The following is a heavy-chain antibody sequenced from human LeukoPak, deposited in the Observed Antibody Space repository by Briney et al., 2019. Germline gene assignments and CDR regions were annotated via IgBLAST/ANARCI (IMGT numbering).Heavy chain of an antibody. CDR3: ARDFASGRDGPFDY. V-gene: IGHV4-31*03. J-gene: IGHJ4*02. CDR1: GGSISSVGYY. CDR2: IYYTGST. D-gene: IGHD6-19*01. Sequence: PSETLSLTCTVSGGSISSVGYYWSWIRQHPGKGLEWIGYIYYTGSTYYNPSLESRVTISVDTSKNQFSLKVRNVTAADTAVYYCARDFASGRDGPFDYWGQGTLVTVSS.